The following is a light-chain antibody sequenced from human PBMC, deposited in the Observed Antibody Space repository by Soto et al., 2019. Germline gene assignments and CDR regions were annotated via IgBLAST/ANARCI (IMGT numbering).Light chain of an antibody. CDR2: GAS. J-gene: IGKJ2*01. CDR1: QSINSE. CDR3: QQGYNWALT. Sequence: EIVMTQSPATLSLSPGERAALSCRASQSINSELAWYQQKPGQPPRLLIYGASTRATGVPARFTGSESGSEFNLTSSGLESEDFAVYYCQQGYNWALTFGQGTRLEI. V-gene: IGKV3-15*01.